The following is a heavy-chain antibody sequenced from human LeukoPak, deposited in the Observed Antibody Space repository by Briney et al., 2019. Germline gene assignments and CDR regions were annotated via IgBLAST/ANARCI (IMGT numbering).Heavy chain of an antibody. V-gene: IGHV3-49*04. CDR1: GFTFGDYA. CDR2: IRSKAYGGTT. Sequence: GGSLRLSCTASGFTFGDYAMSWVRQAPGKGLEWVGFIRSKAYGGTTGYAASVKGRFTISRDDSKSIAYLQMNSLKTEDTAVYYCTRSAGYRSGWYHDYWGQGTLVTVSS. D-gene: IGHD6-19*01. J-gene: IGHJ4*02. CDR3: TRSAGYRSGWYHDY.